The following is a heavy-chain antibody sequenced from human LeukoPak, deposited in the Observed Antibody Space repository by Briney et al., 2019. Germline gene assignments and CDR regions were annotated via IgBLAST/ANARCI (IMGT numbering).Heavy chain of an antibody. CDR2: IYYSGST. V-gene: IGHV4-59*12. J-gene: IGHJ5*02. CDR3: ARLSSFTIFGVVIDNWFDP. Sequence: SETLSLTCTVSGGSISSYYWSWIRQPPGKGLEWIGYIYYSGSTNYNPSLKSRVTISVDTSKNQFSLKLSSVTAADTAVYYCARLSSFTIFGVVIDNWFDPWGQGTLVTVSS. D-gene: IGHD3-3*01. CDR1: GGSISSYY.